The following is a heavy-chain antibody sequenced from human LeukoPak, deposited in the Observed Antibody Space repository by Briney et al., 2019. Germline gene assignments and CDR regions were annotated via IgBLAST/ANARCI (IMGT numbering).Heavy chain of an antibody. J-gene: IGHJ4*02. D-gene: IGHD2/OR15-2a*01. Sequence: ASVKVSCTASGYTFTNYDINWVRQSTGQGLEWMGWLNPHSGNTGYAQKFQGRVTMTRNTSISTAYMELSSLRSDDTAVYYCARRNISDYWGQGSLVTVSS. CDR1: GYTFTNYD. CDR2: LNPHSGNT. CDR3: ARRNISDY. V-gene: IGHV1-8*01.